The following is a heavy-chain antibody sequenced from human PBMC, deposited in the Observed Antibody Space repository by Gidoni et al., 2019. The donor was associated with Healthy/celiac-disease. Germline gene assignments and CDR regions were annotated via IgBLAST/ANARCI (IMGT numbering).Heavy chain of an antibody. CDR1: GFTFGVYA. CDR3: TRASGGYYDSSGYYPGYY. Sequence: EVQLVESGGGLVQPGRSLRLSCTASGFTFGVYALSWVRQAPGKGLEWVGFIRSKAYGGTTEYAASVKGRFTISRDDSKSIAYLQMNSLKTEDTAVYYCTRASGGYYDSSGYYPGYYWGQGTLVTVSS. D-gene: IGHD3-22*01. V-gene: IGHV3-49*04. J-gene: IGHJ4*02. CDR2: IRSKAYGGTT.